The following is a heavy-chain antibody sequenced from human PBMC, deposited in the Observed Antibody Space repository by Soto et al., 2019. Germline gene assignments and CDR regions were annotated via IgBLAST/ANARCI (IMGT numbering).Heavy chain of an antibody. V-gene: IGHV3-23*01. CDR1: GFTFSSHS. CDR2: ISTSGSGT. J-gene: IGHJ4*02. Sequence: SGGSLRLSSVVSGFTFSSHSMSWVRQAPGKGLEWVSSISTSGSGTYHADSVKGRFAISRDNSKNTLFLQMNSLRAEDTAVYYCVRATYFSDSSGYTRCFDYWGQGTLVIVS. D-gene: IGHD3-22*01. CDR3: VRATYFSDSSGYTRCFDY.